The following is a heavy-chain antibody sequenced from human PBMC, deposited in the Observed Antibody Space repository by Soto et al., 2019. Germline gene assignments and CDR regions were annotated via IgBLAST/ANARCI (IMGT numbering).Heavy chain of an antibody. CDR2: ISSDGHHQ. CDR3: SRGTYYPQSSGLHADY. J-gene: IGHJ4*02. D-gene: IGHD3-22*01. Sequence: QLQLVESGGGVVQSGTSLTLSCTAGGFTFNHFGMHWVRQAPGKGLEWVAVISSDGHHQFYLDNLRGRFTVSRDNSKNTLYLQMNSLRPEDTAVYYCSRGTYYPQSSGLHADYWGPGTVVTVSS. CDR1: GFTFNHFG. V-gene: IGHV3-30*03.